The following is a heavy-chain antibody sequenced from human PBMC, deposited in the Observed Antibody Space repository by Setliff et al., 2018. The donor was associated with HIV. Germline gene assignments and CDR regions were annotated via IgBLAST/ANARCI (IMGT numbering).Heavy chain of an antibody. CDR2: IYYSGST. V-gene: IGHV4-39*01. J-gene: IGHJ4*02. Sequence: PSETLSLTCTVSGGSISSSSYYWGWIRQPPGKGLEWIGSIYYSGSTYYNPSLKSRVTISVDTSKNQFSLNLSSVTAADTAVYYCVKHANYDFWSGYWGYYFDYWGQGTLVTVSS. CDR1: GGSISSSSYY. CDR3: VKHANYDFWSGYWGYYFDY. D-gene: IGHD3-3*01.